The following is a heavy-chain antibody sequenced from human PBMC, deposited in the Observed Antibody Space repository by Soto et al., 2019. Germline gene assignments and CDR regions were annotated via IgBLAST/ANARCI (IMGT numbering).Heavy chain of an antibody. J-gene: IGHJ5*02. V-gene: IGHV1-2*02. CDR1: GYTFTGYF. CDR3: ARGGGTILAPLP. CDR2: INPNSGAT. D-gene: IGHD3-3*01. Sequence: QVQLVQSGAEVKKPGASVKVSCKASGYTFTGYFMHWVGQAPGQGLEWMGWINPNSGATKYAQKFQGRVTLSRDTSIRTAYMELTGLRSDDTAVYYCARGGGTILAPLPWGQGTQVTVSS.